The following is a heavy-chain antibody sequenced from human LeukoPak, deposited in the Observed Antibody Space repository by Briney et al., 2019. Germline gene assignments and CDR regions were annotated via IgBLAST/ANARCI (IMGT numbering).Heavy chain of an antibody. D-gene: IGHD1-26*01. CDR3: VRDRVGPDY. V-gene: IGHV3-74*01. CDR2: ITDDATT. Sequence: GGSLRLSCAASGFTFSSAWMHWVRQAPGTGLVWVSRITDDATTTYADSVRGRFTISRDNAKNILYLQMNSLRAEDTAVYYCVRDRVGPDYWGQGTLVAVSS. CDR1: GFTFSSAW. J-gene: IGHJ4*02.